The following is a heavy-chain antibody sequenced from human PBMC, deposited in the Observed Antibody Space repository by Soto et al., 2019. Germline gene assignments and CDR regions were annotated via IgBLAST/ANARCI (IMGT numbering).Heavy chain of an antibody. CDR1: GFTFDSYA. D-gene: IGHD3-3*01. V-gene: IGHV3-23*01. CDR2: ISGSADGT. Sequence: EVKLLESGGGLAQPGGSLRLSCVGSGFTFDSYAISWVRQAPGERLQWIAAISGSADGTDYAHSVRGRFTISRDNAKKRVHLQMDSLRVEDTAVYFCAKDTVGGYSFWSGYYSDGLDVWGQGTLVTVS. CDR3: AKDTVGGYSFWSGYYSDGLDV. J-gene: IGHJ3*01.